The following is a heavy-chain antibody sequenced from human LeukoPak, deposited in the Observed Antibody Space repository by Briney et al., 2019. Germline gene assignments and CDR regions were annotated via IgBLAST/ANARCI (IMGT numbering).Heavy chain of an antibody. D-gene: IGHD6-13*01. Sequence: SETLSLTCTVSGGSVSSGSYYWSWIRQPPGKGLEWIGYIYYSGSTNYNPSLKSRVTISVDTSKNQFSLKLSSVTAADTAVYYRARGIAAAGGFVPFDYWGQGTLVTVSS. CDR2: IYYSGST. J-gene: IGHJ4*02. V-gene: IGHV4-61*01. CDR3: ARGIAAAGGFVPFDY. CDR1: GGSVSSGSYY.